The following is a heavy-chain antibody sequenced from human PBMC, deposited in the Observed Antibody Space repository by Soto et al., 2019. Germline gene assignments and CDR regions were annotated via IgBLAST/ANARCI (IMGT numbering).Heavy chain of an antibody. CDR2: IYHSGST. J-gene: IGHJ4*02. Sequence: PSETLSLTCAVSGYSISSGYYWGWIRQPPGKGLEWIGSIYHSGSTYYNPSLKSRVTISVDTSKNQFSLKLSSVTAADTAVYYCARTDYDILTGPFDYWGQGTLVTVSS. CDR1: GYSISSGYY. D-gene: IGHD3-9*01. CDR3: ARTDYDILTGPFDY. V-gene: IGHV4-38-2*01.